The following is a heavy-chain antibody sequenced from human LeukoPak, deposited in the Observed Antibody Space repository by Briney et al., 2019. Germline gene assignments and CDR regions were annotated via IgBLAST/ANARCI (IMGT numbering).Heavy chain of an antibody. J-gene: IGHJ4*02. Sequence: ASVKVSCKASGGTFSSYAISWVRQAPGQGLEWMGGIIPIFGTANYAQKFQGRVTITADKSTSTAYMELSSLRSEDTAVYYCARDNYYGSGTPMGDWGQGTLVTVSS. CDR2: IIPIFGTA. V-gene: IGHV1-69*06. CDR3: ARDNYYGSGTPMGD. D-gene: IGHD3-10*01. CDR1: GGTFSSYA.